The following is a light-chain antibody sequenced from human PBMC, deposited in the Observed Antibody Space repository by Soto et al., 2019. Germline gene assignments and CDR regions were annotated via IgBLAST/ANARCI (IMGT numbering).Light chain of an antibody. CDR3: QQYDSYPWT. J-gene: IGKJ1*01. CDR2: KAS. CDR1: QSVSPW. Sequence: DIQMTQSPSTLSASVGDRVTITCRASQSVSPWLAWYQQKPGKAPKLLMYKASTLESGVPSRFSGSGSGTEFTLTISSLQPDDFATYYCQQYDSYPWTFGQGTKVEIK. V-gene: IGKV1-5*03.